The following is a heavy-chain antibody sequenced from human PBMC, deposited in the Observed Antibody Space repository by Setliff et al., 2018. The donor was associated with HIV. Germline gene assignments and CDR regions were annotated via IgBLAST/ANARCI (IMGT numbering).Heavy chain of an antibody. CDR2: VYHSGTT. V-gene: IGHV4-38-2*01. D-gene: IGHD3-3*01. J-gene: IGHJ4*02. CDR1: GYSISTAYY. CDR3: MRGRSITIFGVAYFDF. Sequence: ETLSLTRAVSGYSISTAYYWGWIRQPPGKGLEWIGSVYHSGTTYYNPSLKSRVTISVDMSNNQFSLKVTSVTAADTAVYYCMRGRSITIFGVAYFDFWGQGTQVTVSS.